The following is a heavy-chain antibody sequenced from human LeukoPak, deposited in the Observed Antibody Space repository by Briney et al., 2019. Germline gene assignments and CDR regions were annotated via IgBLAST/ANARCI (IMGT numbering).Heavy chain of an antibody. CDR3: ASQPYYYDSSGYYPRRGFDY. J-gene: IGHJ4*02. V-gene: IGHV3-7*01. CDR1: GFNFSSYW. CDR2: IKQDGSEK. D-gene: IGHD3-22*01. Sequence: GGSLRLSCAASGFNFSSYWMSWVRQAPGKGLEWVANIKQDGSEKYYVDSVKGRFTISRDNAKNSLYLQMNSLRAEDTAVYYCASQPYYYDSSGYYPRRGFDYWGQGTLVTVSS.